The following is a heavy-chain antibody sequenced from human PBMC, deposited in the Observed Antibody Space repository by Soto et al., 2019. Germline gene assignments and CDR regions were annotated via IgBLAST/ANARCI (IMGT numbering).Heavy chain of an antibody. J-gene: IGHJ4*02. CDR1: GGSISSSSYY. V-gene: IGHV4-39*01. D-gene: IGHD3-10*01. Sequence: QLQLQESGPGLVKPSETLSLTCTVSGGSISSSSYYWGWIRQPPGKGLEWIGSFYYSGSTYYNPSLKSRVTISVDTSKNQFSLKLSSVTAADTAVYYCARHYGQEVFDHWGQATLVTVSS. CDR3: ARHYGQEVFDH. CDR2: FYYSGST.